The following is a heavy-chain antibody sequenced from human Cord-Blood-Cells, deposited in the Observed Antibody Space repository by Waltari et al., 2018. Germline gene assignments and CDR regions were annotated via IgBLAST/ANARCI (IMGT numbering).Heavy chain of an antibody. Sequence: VQLQQAGPGLVKPSQTLSLTCAIAGDSVPTNSAASTCIRQSPSRGLEWLGRTYYRSKWYNDYAVAVKSRITINPDTSKNQFSLQLNSVTPEDTAVYYCARDLGGSYPEDWGQGTLVTVSS. CDR2: TYYRSKWYN. V-gene: IGHV6-1*01. CDR3: ARDLGGSYPED. D-gene: IGHD1-26*01. CDR1: GDSVPTNSAA. J-gene: IGHJ4*02.